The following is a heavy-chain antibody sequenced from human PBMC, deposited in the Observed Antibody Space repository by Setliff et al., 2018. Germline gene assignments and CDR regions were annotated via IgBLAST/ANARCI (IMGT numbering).Heavy chain of an antibody. Sequence: SGPTLVNPTQTLSLTCTVSGDSISSYYWSWIRQPAGKAPEWIGRIHASGSPDYNPSFKSRVTISRDTSTNQFSLKLGSVTAADTAVYYCARERYFDWFFEDWGHGTLVTVSS. V-gene: IGHV4-4*07. CDR1: GDSISSYY. J-gene: IGHJ4*01. CDR2: IHASGSP. CDR3: ARERYFDWFFED. D-gene: IGHD3-9*01.